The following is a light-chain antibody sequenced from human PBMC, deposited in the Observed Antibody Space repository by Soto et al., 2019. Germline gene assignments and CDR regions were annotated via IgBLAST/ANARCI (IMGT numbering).Light chain of an antibody. Sequence: QSALTQPPSASGSPGQSVTISCTGTSTDVGGYGYVSWYQQHPGKVPKLMIYEVNKRPSGVPDRFSGSKSGNTASLTVSGLQPEDEADYYCTSYAGGNNVFGTGTKLTVL. CDR2: EVN. CDR1: STDVGGYGY. CDR3: TSYAGGNNV. J-gene: IGLJ1*01. V-gene: IGLV2-8*01.